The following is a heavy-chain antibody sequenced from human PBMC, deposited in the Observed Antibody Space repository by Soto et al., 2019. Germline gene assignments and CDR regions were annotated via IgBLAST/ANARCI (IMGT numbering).Heavy chain of an antibody. Sequence: SETLSLTCTVSGGSISRGVYYWSWIRQPPGKGLEWIGYIYYSGSTNYNPSLKSRVTISVDTSKNQFSLKLSSVTAADTAVYYCARALCGTSCYDYYYYGMDVWGQGTTVTVSS. CDR1: GGSISRGVYY. J-gene: IGHJ6*02. CDR2: IYYSGST. CDR3: ARALCGTSCYDYYYYGMDV. V-gene: IGHV4-61*08. D-gene: IGHD2-2*01.